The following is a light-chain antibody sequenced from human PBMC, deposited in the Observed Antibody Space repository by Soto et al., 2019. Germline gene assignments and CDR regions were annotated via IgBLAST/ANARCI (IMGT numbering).Light chain of an antibody. CDR2: DAS. CDR3: QQRSNWPRT. Sequence: EIILTQSPDTLSLSPGERATLSCRASHTVSSNYLAWCQQRPGQAPRLLIYDASNRATGIPARFSGSGSGTDFTLTISSLEPEDFAVYYCQQRSNWPRTFGQGTKVDIK. V-gene: IGKV3-11*01. J-gene: IGKJ1*01. CDR1: HTVSSNY.